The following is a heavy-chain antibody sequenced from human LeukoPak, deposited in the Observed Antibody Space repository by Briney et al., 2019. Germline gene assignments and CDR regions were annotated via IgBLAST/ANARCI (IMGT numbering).Heavy chain of an antibody. CDR2: ISYDGSNK. V-gene: IGHV3-30*18. D-gene: IGHD3-22*01. CDR3: AKDRATMIGVIRTTPRGQLDY. J-gene: IGHJ4*02. CDR1: GFTFSSYG. Sequence: GGSLILSCAASGFTFSSYGMHWVRQAPGKGLEWVAVISYDGSNKYYADSVKGRFTISRDNSKNTLHLQMNSLRAEDTAVYYCAKDRATMIGVIRTTPRGQLDYWGQGTLVTVSS.